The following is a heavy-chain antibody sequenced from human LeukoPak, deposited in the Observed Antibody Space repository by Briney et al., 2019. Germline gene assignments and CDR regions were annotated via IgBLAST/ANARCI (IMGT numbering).Heavy chain of an antibody. CDR1: GGSFSGYY. CDR2: INHSGST. V-gene: IGHV4-34*01. Sequence: SETLSLTCAVYGGSFSGYYWNWIRQPPGKGLEWIGEINHSGSTNYNPSLKSRVTISVDTSKNQFSLKLSSVTAADPAVYYCAAHNYYYYGMDVWGQGTTVTVSS. CDR3: AAHNYYYYGMDV. J-gene: IGHJ6*02.